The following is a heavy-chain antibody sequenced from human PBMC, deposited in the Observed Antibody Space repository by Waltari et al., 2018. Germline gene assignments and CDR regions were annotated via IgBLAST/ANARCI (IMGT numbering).Heavy chain of an antibody. D-gene: IGHD2-2*01. CDR1: GDSDSSNSAA. V-gene: IGHV6-1*01. Sequence: QVQLQQSGPGLVKPSQTLSLTCAISGDSDSSNSAAWIWIRQSPSRGLELLGRTYYSSRWYSDFAVSVKSRITINPDTSTNHFSLQLHSVTPEDTAVYYCARDGYSTTCYAFDYWGQGNLVTVSS. CDR2: TYYSSRWYS. J-gene: IGHJ4*02. CDR3: ARDGYSTTCYAFDY.